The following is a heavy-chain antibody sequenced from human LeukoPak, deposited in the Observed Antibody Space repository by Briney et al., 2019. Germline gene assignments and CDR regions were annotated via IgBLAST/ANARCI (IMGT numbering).Heavy chain of an antibody. CDR2: TYYRSKWYN. CDR3: ARVPQTIVVVPATGRAVASSYYYMDV. V-gene: IGHV6-1*01. Sequence: SQTLSLTCAISGDSVSSNSAAWNWIRQSPSRGLEWLGRTYYRSKWYNDYAVSVKSRITINPDTSKNQFSLQLNSVTPEDTAVYYCARVPQTIVVVPATGRAVASSYYYMDVWGKGTTVTVSS. J-gene: IGHJ6*03. D-gene: IGHD2-2*01. CDR1: GDSVSSNSAA.